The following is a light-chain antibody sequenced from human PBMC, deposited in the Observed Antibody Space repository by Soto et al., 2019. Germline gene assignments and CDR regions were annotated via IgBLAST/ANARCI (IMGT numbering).Light chain of an antibody. CDR3: QSYDSRLSVI. CDR2: CNS. V-gene: IGLV1-40*01. J-gene: IGLJ2*01. Sequence: QSVLTQPPSVSGAPGQRVTISCTGSSSNIGAGYDVHWYQQLPGTAHKLLIYCNSNRPSGVPHRFSGSKSGTSASLAITGLQAEDEADYYCQSYDSRLSVIFGGGTKVTVL. CDR1: SSNIGAGYD.